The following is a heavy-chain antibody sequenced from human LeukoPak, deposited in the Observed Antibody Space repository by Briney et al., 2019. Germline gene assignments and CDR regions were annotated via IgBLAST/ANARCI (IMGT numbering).Heavy chain of an antibody. CDR1: GFTFSRYW. CDR2: IRGDAGDK. D-gene: IGHD2-2*01. J-gene: IGHJ4*02. Sequence: GGSLRLSCAATGFTFSRYWMAWVRQAPGKGLEWVANIRGDAGDKGYADSVKGRFTISRDNAKNSLYLQMNSLRAEDTAVYYCASPSDYFDYWGQGTLVTVSS. V-gene: IGHV3-7*01. CDR3: ASPSDYFDY.